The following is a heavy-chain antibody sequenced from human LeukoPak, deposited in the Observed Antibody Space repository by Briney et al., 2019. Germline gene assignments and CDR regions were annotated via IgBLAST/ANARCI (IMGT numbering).Heavy chain of an antibody. CDR1: GFTFSNYW. V-gene: IGHV3-7*03. J-gene: IGHJ6*02. Sequence: PGGSLRLSCAASGFTFSNYWMTWVRQAPGKGLEWVANINRDGSGRYYVDSVKGRFTISRDDAKSSLYLQMNSLRAEDTAVYYCARRNAMDVWGQGTTVIVFS. CDR2: INRDGSGR. CDR3: ARRNAMDV.